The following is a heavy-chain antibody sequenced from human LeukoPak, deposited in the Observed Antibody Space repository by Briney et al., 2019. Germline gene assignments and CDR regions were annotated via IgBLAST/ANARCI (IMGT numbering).Heavy chain of an antibody. V-gene: IGHV3-49*04. CDR3: TRDPPYYGSGSIDY. CDR1: GFTLGDYA. D-gene: IGHD3-10*01. Sequence: GGSLRLSCTASGFTLGDYAMSWVRQAPGKGLEWVGFIRSKAYGGTTEYAASVKGRFTISRDDSKSIAYLQMNSLKTEDTAVYYCTRDPPYYGSGSIDYWGQGTLVTVSS. CDR2: IRSKAYGGTT. J-gene: IGHJ4*02.